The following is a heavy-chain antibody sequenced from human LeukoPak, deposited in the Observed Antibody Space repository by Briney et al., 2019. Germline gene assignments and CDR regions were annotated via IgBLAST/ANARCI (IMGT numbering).Heavy chain of an antibody. D-gene: IGHD2-21*02. Sequence: GGFLRLSCAASGFTFSSYGMHWVRQAPGKGLEWVAFIRYDGSNKYYADSVKGRFTISRDNSKNTLYLQMNSLRAEDTAVYYCAKTSAYCGGDCYSRPDYDAFDIWGQGTMVTVSS. CDR2: IRYDGSNK. J-gene: IGHJ3*02. CDR1: GFTFSSYG. V-gene: IGHV3-30*02. CDR3: AKTSAYCGGDCYSRPDYDAFDI.